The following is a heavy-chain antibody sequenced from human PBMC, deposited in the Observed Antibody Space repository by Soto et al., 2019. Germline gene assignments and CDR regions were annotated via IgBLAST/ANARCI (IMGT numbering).Heavy chain of an antibody. CDR2: IYGGGTT. CDR1: GFIVNSNY. Sequence: EVQLVESGGGLVRTGGSLRLSCEASGFIVNSNYMTWVRQAPGKGLEWVSVIYGGGTTYYADSVKGRFTISRHSFKNTVYLQMNSLRPEDAAMSYCATGATVRTDYWGQGTLVTVSS. J-gene: IGHJ4*02. V-gene: IGHV3-53*04. D-gene: IGHD3-10*01. CDR3: ATGATVRTDY.